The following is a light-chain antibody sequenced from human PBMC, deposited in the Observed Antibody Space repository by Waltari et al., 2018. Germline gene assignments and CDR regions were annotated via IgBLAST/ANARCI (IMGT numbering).Light chain of an antibody. Sequence: DIQMTQSPSSLSASVGDRVTITCRASQGISSRLAWYQQKPETAPKSLIYGASNLQSGVPSRFSGSESVTEFTLTINGLQPEDFATYYCQQYTDYPLTFGGGTKVEIK. CDR1: QGISSR. CDR3: QQYTDYPLT. J-gene: IGKJ4*01. CDR2: GAS. V-gene: IGKV1D-16*01.